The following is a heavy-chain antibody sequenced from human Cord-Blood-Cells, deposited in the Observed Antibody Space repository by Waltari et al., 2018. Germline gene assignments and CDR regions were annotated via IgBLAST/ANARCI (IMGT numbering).Heavy chain of an antibody. CDR1: GGSFSGYY. D-gene: IGHD6-13*01. J-gene: IGHJ4*02. Sequence: QVQLQQWGAGLLKPSETLSLTCAVYGGSFSGYYWSWIRQPPGKGLEWIGEINHSGTTNYHPAPKSRVTISGDTSKNQFSRKLSSVTAADTAVYYCAMGNRAAAFDYWGQGTLVTVSS. V-gene: IGHV4-34*01. CDR3: AMGNRAAAFDY. CDR2: INHSGTT.